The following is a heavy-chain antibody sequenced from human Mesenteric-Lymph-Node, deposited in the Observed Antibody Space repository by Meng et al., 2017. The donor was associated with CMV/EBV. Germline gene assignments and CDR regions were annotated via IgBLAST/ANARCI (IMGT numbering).Heavy chain of an antibody. Sequence: GESLKISCGASGFSFNTYWMSWVRQAPGKGLEWVANINQDGTEKYYVDSVKGRFTISRDNAKNSLYLQMNSLRAEDTAVYYCAKEVVGSFDYWGQGTLVTVSS. J-gene: IGHJ4*02. D-gene: IGHD2-2*01. CDR3: AKEVVGSFDY. V-gene: IGHV3-7*04. CDR2: INQDGTEK. CDR1: GFSFNTYW.